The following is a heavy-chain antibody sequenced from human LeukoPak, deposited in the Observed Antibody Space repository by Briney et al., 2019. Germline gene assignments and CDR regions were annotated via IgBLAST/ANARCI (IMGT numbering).Heavy chain of an antibody. J-gene: IGHJ3*02. Sequence: PSETLSLTCTVSGGSISSYYWSWIRQPPGKGLEWIGYIYYSGSTNYNPSLKSRVTISVDTSKNQFSLKLSSVTAADTAVYYCARADYYGSAKPAFDIWGQGTMVTVSS. D-gene: IGHD3-10*01. V-gene: IGHV4-59*01. CDR2: IYYSGST. CDR3: ARADYYGSAKPAFDI. CDR1: GGSISSYY.